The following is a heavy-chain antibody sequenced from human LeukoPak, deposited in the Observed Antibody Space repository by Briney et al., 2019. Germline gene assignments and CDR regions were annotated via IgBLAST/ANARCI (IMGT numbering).Heavy chain of an antibody. J-gene: IGHJ4*02. CDR2: IYYSGST. CDR1: GGSISTNSYY. Sequence: SETLSLTCTVSGGSISTNSYYWGWIRQPPGKGLKWIGSIYYSGSTYYNPSLKSRVTISVDTSKNQFSLKLSSVTAADTAVYYCARVQILRYFTYYYFDYWGQGTLVTVSS. D-gene: IGHD3-9*01. V-gene: IGHV4-39*07. CDR3: ARVQILRYFTYYYFDY.